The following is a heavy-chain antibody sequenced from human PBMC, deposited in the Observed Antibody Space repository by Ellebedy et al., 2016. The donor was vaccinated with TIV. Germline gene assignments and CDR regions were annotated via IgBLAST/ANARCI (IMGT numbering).Heavy chain of an antibody. J-gene: IGHJ4*02. D-gene: IGHD4-17*01. CDR2: ISGSGGST. Sequence: PGGSLRLSCEASGFTFNDAWMSWVRQAPGKGLEWVSAISGSGGSTYYADSVKGRFTISRDNSKNTLYLQMNSLRAEDTAVYYCAKDRYGDYVVYFDYWGQGTLVTVSS. V-gene: IGHV3-23*01. CDR1: GFTFNDAW. CDR3: AKDRYGDYVVYFDY.